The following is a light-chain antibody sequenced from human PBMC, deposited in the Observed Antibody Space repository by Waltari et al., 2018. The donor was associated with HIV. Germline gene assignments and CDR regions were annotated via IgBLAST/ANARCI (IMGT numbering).Light chain of an antibody. CDR2: DVA. J-gene: IGKJ4*01. Sequence: DIQMTQSPSSLSASVGDRVTITCQASQDISNYLNWYQQRPGKAPKLLIYDVANLEKGVPSRFSGSGSGTDFTLTISSLQPEDIATYYCQQVNTLPLTFGGGTKVEIK. CDR3: QQVNTLPLT. V-gene: IGKV1-33*01. CDR1: QDISNY.